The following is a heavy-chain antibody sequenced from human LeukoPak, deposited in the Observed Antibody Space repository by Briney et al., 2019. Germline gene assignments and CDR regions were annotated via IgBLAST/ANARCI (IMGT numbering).Heavy chain of an antibody. Sequence: GGSLRLSCAASGFTFSSYTIHWVRQPPGKGLEWVAVISFDGSNKYYADSVKGRFTISRDNSKNTLYLQMNSLRAEDTAVYYCAKDGGLWVSAHWGDSWGRGTLVTVSS. D-gene: IGHD7-27*01. CDR3: AKDGGLWVSAHWGDS. CDR2: ISFDGSNK. J-gene: IGHJ4*02. V-gene: IGHV3-30-3*01. CDR1: GFTFSSYT.